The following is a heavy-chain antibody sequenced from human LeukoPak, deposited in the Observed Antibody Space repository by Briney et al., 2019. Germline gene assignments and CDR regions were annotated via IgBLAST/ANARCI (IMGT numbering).Heavy chain of an antibody. Sequence: SVKVSCKTSGGTFRSHIFSWVRQAPGQGLEWMGRIIPVIDSAKYAQKFQDRITITADTSTGTAYLHLTSLTSEDTAIYYCTRVNLRGSQYNWFDPWGQGTPVTVSS. V-gene: IGHV1-69*08. D-gene: IGHD1-26*01. CDR3: TRVNLRGSQYNWFDP. CDR1: GGTFRSHI. J-gene: IGHJ5*02. CDR2: IIPVIDSA.